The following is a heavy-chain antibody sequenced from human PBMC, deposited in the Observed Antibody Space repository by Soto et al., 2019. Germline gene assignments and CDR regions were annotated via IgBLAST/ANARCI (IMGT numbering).Heavy chain of an antibody. CDR1: GGSISSYY. V-gene: IGHV4-59*01. D-gene: IGHD3-10*01. CDR2: IYYSGST. CDR3: ARVWGGAFDI. Sequence: QVQLQESGPGLVKPSETLSLTCTVSGGSISSYYWSWIRQPPGKGLEWIGYIYYSGSTNYNPALKSRVTISVDKSKNKFSLKLSSVTAADTAVYYWARVWGGAFDIWGQGTMVTVSS. J-gene: IGHJ3*02.